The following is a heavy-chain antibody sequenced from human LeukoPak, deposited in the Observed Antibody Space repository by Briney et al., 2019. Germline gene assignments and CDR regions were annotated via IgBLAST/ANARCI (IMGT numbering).Heavy chain of an antibody. CDR1: GFAFSSYS. J-gene: IGHJ5*02. D-gene: IGHD3-10*01. Sequence: PGGSLRLSCAASGFAFSSYSMNWVRQAPGKGLEWVSSISSSSSYIYYADSVKGRFTISRDNAKNSLYLQMNSLRAEDTAVYYCTREAGLWFGESRGLRWFDPWGQGTLVTVSS. CDR3: TREAGLWFGESRGLRWFDP. CDR2: ISSSSSYI. V-gene: IGHV3-21*01.